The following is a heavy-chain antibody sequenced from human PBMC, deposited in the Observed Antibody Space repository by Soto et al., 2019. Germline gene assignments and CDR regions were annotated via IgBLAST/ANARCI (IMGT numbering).Heavy chain of an antibody. CDR1: GFTFSNAW. J-gene: IGHJ4*02. CDR2: IKSKTDGGTT. D-gene: IGHD3-10*01. CDR3: TTDPLKILLWFGESDLLDY. V-gene: IGHV3-15*01. Sequence: GGSLRLSCAASGFTFSNAWMSWVRQAPGKGLEWVGRIKSKTDGGTTDYAAPVKGRFTISRDDSKNTLYLQMNSLKTEDTAVYYCTTDPLKILLWFGESDLLDYWGQGTLVTVSS.